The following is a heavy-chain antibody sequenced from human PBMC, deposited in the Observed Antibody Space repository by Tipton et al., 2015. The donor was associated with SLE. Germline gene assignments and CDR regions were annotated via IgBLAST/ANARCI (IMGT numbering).Heavy chain of an antibody. J-gene: IGHJ4*02. CDR1: GFTFSSYW. CDR2: INGDGSTT. Sequence: GSLRLSCAASGFTFSSYWMHWVRQDPEKELVWVSRINGDGSTTTYADSVKGRFTISRDNAKNTLYLQMNSLRVDDTAVYYCASSRLVWVGERTDYWGLGTPVTVSS. CDR3: ASSRLVWVGERTDY. V-gene: IGHV3-74*03. D-gene: IGHD3-10*01.